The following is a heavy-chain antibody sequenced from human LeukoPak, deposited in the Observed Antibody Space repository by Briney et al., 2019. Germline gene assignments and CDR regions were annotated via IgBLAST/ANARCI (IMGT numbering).Heavy chain of an antibody. CDR2: MNSNSGNT. CDR1: GYTFTSYD. Sequence: SVKVSCKASGYTFTSYDINWVRQATGQGLEWMGWMNSNSGNTSYSQKFQGRVTITRNTSISKAYMELSSLRSEDTAVYYCARGPHILTTVSETGDYWGQGTVVTVSA. D-gene: IGHD4-11*01. CDR3: ARGPHILTTVSETGDY. J-gene: IGHJ4*02. V-gene: IGHV1-8*03.